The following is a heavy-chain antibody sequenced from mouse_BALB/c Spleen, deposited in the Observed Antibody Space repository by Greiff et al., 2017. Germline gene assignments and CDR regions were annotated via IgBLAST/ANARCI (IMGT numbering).Heavy chain of an antibody. CDR3: ARWGDYDENAMDY. D-gene: IGHD2-4*01. CDR2: ISSGSSTI. Sequence: EWVAYISSGSSTIYYADTVKGRFTISRDNPKNTLFLQMTSLRSEDTAMYYCARWGDYDENAMDYWGQGTSVTVSS. J-gene: IGHJ4*01. V-gene: IGHV5-17*02.